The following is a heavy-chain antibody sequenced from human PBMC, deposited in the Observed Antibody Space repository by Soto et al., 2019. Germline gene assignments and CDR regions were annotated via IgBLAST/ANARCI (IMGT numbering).Heavy chain of an antibody. CDR2: IYNDGKT. CDR3: VRPLPSGQNYGMDV. V-gene: IGHV3-53*01. J-gene: IGHJ6*02. D-gene: IGHD3-10*01. CDR1: GLPVSTNY. Sequence: EVQLVESGGGLIQPGGSLNLSCAASGLPVSTNYMSWVRHGPGKGLEWVSVIYNDGKTYYADSVKGRFTISRDASNNTLHLHMDSLRDEDTAVYYCVRPLPSGQNYGMDVWGRGTTITVSS.